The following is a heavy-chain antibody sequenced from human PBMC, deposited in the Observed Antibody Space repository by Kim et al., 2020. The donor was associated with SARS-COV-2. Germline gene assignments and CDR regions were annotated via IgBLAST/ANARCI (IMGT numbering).Heavy chain of an antibody. J-gene: IGHJ5*02. D-gene: IGHD2-21*02. CDR3: ARAYMTAIRLFDP. V-gene: IGHV1-69*01. Sequence: AQKSQARVPSTADESTSTAYMELSSLRSEDTAVYYCARAYMTAIRLFDPWGQGTLVTVSS.